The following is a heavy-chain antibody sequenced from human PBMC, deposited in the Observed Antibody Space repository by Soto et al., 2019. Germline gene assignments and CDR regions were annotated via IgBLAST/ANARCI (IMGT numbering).Heavy chain of an antibody. CDR2: IIPIFGTA. CDR1: GGTFSSYA. Sequence: SVKVSCKASGGTFSSYAISWVRQAPGQGLEWMGGIIPIFGTANYAQKFQGRVTITADKSASTAYMELSSLRSEDTAVYYCARGGYFDSSNYLAYWGLGTLVTVSS. V-gene: IGHV1-69*06. J-gene: IGHJ4*02. D-gene: IGHD3-22*01. CDR3: ARGGYFDSSNYLAY.